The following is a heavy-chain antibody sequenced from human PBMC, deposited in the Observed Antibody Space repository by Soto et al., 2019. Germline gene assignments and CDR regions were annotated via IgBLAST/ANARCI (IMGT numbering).Heavy chain of an antibody. D-gene: IGHD2-8*01. CDR2: IDPSDSYT. J-gene: IGHJ4*02. CDR1: GYRFISYW. V-gene: IGHV5-10-1*03. CDR3: VRIGNGTPYYFEY. Sequence: EVQLVQSAAEVKEPGESLRISCKGSGYRFISYWISWVRQMPGKGLEWMGRIDPSDSYTTYSPSFQGHVTISIDKSTSTAYLQVRNPEASDNAKYYGVRIGNGTPYYFEYWVQGILVTVSS.